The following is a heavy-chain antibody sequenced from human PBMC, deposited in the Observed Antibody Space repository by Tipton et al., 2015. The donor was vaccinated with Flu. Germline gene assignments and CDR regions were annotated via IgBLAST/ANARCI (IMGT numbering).Heavy chain of an antibody. J-gene: IGHJ5*02. CDR2: TYQTGKT. Sequence: TLSLTCTVSGYSLTSYSFSSAYYWGWIRQAPGKGLEWIASTYQTGKTYYNPSLKSRATISLDMSNNQISLKLDSVTAADTAVYYCARDRGHCDGGNCLDSGAEYDLWGQGILVTVSS. D-gene: IGHD2-15*01. CDR3: ARDRGHCDGGNCLDSGAEYDL. V-gene: IGHV4-38-2*02. CDR1: GYSLTSYSFSSAYY.